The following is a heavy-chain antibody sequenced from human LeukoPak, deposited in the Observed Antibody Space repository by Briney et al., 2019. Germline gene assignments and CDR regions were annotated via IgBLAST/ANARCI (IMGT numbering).Heavy chain of an antibody. CDR2: IYYSGST. J-gene: IGHJ3*02. D-gene: IGHD3-22*01. CDR1: GGSISGYY. CDR3: ARDYYDSSGYSLAAFDI. Sequence: SETLSLTCTVSGGSISGYYWSWIRQPPGKGLEWIGYIYYSGSTNYNPSLKSRVTISVDTSKNQFSLKLSSVTAADTAVYYCARDYYDSSGYSLAAFDIWGQGTMVTVSS. V-gene: IGHV4-59*12.